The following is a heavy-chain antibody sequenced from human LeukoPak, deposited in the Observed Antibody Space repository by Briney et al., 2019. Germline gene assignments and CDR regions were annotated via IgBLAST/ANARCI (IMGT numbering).Heavy chain of an antibody. D-gene: IGHD4-17*01. Sequence: PSETLSLTCAVSGGSISSGNWWSWVRQPPGKGLEWIGEILHTESTNYNPSLKSRVTMSVDKSKNQFSLKLTSVTAADTAVYYCARTPLGDGDYDDWWFDPWGQGTLVTVSS. J-gene: IGHJ5*02. CDR1: GGSISSGNW. V-gene: IGHV4-4*02. CDR2: ILHTEST. CDR3: ARTPLGDGDYDDWWFDP.